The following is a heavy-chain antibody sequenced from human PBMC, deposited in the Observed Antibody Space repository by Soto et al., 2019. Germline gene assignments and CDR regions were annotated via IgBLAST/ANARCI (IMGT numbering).Heavy chain of an antibody. CDR3: ARGWSPPLAVFDY. V-gene: IGHV3-7*03. CDR1: GFTFTTYW. J-gene: IGHJ4*02. CDR2: IKQDGSEK. Sequence: PGGSLRLSCAASGFTFTTYWMSWVSQAPGKGLEWVANIKQDGSEKYYVDSVRGRFTISRDNAWNSVSLQMNSLGVEDTAVYFCARGWSPPLAVFDYWGQGVLVTVSS. D-gene: IGHD1-26*01.